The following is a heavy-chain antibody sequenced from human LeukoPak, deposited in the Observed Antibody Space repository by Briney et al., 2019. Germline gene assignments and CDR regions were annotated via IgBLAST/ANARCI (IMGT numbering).Heavy chain of an antibody. CDR2: INHSGST. CDR3: ARHNKAAAGSKFLDY. Sequence: PSETLSLTCAVYGGSFSGYYWSWIRQPPGKGLEWIGEINHSGSTNYNPSLKSRVTISVDTSKNQFSLKLSSVTAADTAVYYCARHNKAAAGSKFLDYWGQGTLVTVSS. D-gene: IGHD6-13*01. J-gene: IGHJ4*02. CDR1: GGSFSGYY. V-gene: IGHV4-34*01.